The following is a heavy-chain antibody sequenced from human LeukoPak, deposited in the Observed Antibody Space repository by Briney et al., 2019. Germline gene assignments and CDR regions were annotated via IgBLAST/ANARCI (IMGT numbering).Heavy chain of an antibody. Sequence: GGSLRLSCAASGFTFSSYSMKWVRQAPGRGLGWVSSIRSSSSYIYYADSVKGRFTISRDNAKNSLYLQMNSLRAAHTAVYYCARDQEYYGSGSYFDYWGQGTLVTVSS. V-gene: IGHV3-21*01. D-gene: IGHD3-10*01. J-gene: IGHJ4*02. CDR2: IRSSSSYI. CDR1: GFTFSSYS. CDR3: ARDQEYYGSGSYFDY.